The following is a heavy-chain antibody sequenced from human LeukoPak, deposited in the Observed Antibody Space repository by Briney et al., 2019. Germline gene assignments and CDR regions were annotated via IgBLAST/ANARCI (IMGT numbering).Heavy chain of an antibody. D-gene: IGHD3-3*01. CDR3: ARAPYDFWSGYYPFDY. CDR2: ISSSSSYI. J-gene: IGHJ4*02. CDR1: GFTFSSYS. Sequence: GGSLRLSCAASGFTFSSYSMNWVRQAPGKGLEWVSSISSSSSYIYYADSVKGRFTISRDNAKNSLYLQMNSLRAEDAAVYYCARAPYDFWSGYYPFDYWGQGTLVTVSS. V-gene: IGHV3-21*01.